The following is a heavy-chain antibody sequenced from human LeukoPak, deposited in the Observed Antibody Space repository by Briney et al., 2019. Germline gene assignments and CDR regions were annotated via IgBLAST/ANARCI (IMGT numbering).Heavy chain of an antibody. D-gene: IGHD3-3*01. CDR2: IIPIFGTA. V-gene: IGHV1-69*13. Sequence: SVNVPCRASGGTFSNYAISWVRQAPGKGLEWMGGIIPIFGTANYAQKFQSRVTITADESTSTAYMELSSLRSEDTSVHYCASIGIFGEVINYYYGMDVWGQGTTVIVSS. CDR3: ASIGIFGEVINYYYGMDV. CDR1: GGTFSNYA. J-gene: IGHJ6*02.